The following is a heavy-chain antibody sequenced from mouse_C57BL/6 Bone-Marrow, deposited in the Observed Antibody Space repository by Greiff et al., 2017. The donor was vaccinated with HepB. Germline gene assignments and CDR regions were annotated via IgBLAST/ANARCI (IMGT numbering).Heavy chain of an antibody. CDR3: ARHRGIYYGNYDYAMDY. D-gene: IGHD2-1*01. Sequence: QVQLKESGPGLVAPSQRLSITCTVSGFSLTSYGVHWVRQPPGKGLEWLVVIWSDGSTTYNSALKSRLSISKDNSKSQVFLKMNSLQTDDTAMYYCARHRGIYYGNYDYAMDYWGQGTSVTVSS. J-gene: IGHJ4*01. CDR1: GFSLTSYG. CDR2: IWSDGST. V-gene: IGHV2-6-1*01.